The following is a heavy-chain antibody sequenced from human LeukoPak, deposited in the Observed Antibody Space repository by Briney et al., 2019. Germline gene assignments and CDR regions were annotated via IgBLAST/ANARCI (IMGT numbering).Heavy chain of an antibody. V-gene: IGHV4-39*07. CDR3: ARGREYSSSWYALGY. CDR1: GGSISSSSYY. Sequence: SETLSLTCTVSGGSISSSSYYWGWVRQPPGKGPEWIGTIYYSGSTNYNPSLKSRVTISVDTSKNQFSLKLSSVTAADTAVYYCARGREYSSSWYALGYWGQGTLVTVSS. J-gene: IGHJ4*02. CDR2: IYYSGST. D-gene: IGHD6-13*01.